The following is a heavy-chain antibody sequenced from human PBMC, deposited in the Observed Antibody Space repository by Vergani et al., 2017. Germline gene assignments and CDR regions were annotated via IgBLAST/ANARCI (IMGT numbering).Heavy chain of an antibody. J-gene: IGHJ5*02. Sequence: QVQLQQWGAGLLKPSETLSLTCAVYGGSFSCYYWGWIRQPPGKGLEWIGEINHSGSTNYNPSLKSRVSISVDTSNNQFSLKLSSVTAADTAVYYCARGLSGSYSPWGQGTLVTVSS. CDR2: INHSGST. CDR3: ARGLSGSYSP. V-gene: IGHV4-34*01. D-gene: IGHD1-26*01. CDR1: GGSFSCYY.